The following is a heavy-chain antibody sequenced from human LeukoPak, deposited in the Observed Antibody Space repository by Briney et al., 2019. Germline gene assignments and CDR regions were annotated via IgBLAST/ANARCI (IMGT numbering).Heavy chain of an antibody. J-gene: IGHJ4*02. CDR2: MNPNSGNT. CDR1: GYPFTSYD. D-gene: IGHD6-13*01. Sequence: ASVKVSCKASGYPFTSYDINWVRQANGQGLEWMGWMNPNSGNTGYAQKFQGRVTMTRNNSISTAYLELSDLRSDDTAVYFCVKAGPYSSSLPGSWGQGTLVTVSS. CDR3: VKAGPYSSSLPGS. V-gene: IGHV1-8*01.